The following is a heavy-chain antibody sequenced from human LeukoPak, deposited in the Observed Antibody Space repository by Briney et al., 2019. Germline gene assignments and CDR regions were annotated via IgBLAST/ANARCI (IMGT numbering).Heavy chain of an antibody. Sequence: GASVKVSCKTSGYTFTSYNIHWVRLAPGQGLEWMGVVNPSSGDTSYEQKFQGRVTMTRDTSTNTVYMELSSLRYEDTAVYYCARRSVTFSFDYWGQGTLVTVSS. V-gene: IGHV1-46*01. CDR3: ARRSVTFSFDY. J-gene: IGHJ4*02. D-gene: IGHD3-16*01. CDR2: VNPSSGDT. CDR1: GYTFTSYN.